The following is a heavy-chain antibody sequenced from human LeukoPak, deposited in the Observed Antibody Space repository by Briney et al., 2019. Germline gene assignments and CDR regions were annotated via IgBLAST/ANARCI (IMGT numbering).Heavy chain of an antibody. J-gene: IGHJ6*03. CDR3: ARSLAAAGPYYYYYYMDV. D-gene: IGHD6-13*01. Sequence: GGSLRLSCAASGFTVSSNYMSSVRQAPGKRLEWVSVIYSGGSTYYADSVKGRFTISRDNSTKTLYLQMNSLRAEDTAVYYCARSLAAAGPYYYYYYMDVWGKGTTVTVSS. CDR2: IYSGGST. CDR1: GFTVSSNY. V-gene: IGHV3-53*01.